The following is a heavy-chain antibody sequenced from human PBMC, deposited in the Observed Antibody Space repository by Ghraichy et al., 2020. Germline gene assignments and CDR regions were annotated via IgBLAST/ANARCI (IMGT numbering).Heavy chain of an antibody. Sequence: GGSLRLSCVASGFTFTDYRMHWVRQAPGNGLVWVSRINSHGTTTIYADAVKGRFTVARDNAKNTLYLEMKSLGVEDTAVYYCARDWDVAEAPAADDLYGMDVWGQGTSVTVSS. CDR2: INSHGTTT. D-gene: IGHD2-2*01. CDR1: GFTFTDYR. J-gene: IGHJ6*02. CDR3: ARDWDVAEAPAADDLYGMDV. V-gene: IGHV3-74*01.